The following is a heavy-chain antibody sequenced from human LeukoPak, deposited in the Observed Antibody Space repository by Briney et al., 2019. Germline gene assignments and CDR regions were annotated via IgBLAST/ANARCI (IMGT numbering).Heavy chain of an antibody. CDR2: IYYSGST. J-gene: IGHJ4*02. CDR1: GGYISSYY. CDR3: ARALRVEMATVQFDY. Sequence: SETPSLTCTVSGGYISSYYWSWIRQPPGKGLEWIGYIYYSGSTNYNPSLKSRVTISVDTSKNQFSLKLSSVTAADTAVYYCARALRVEMATVQFDYWGQGTLVTVSS. V-gene: IGHV4-59*01. D-gene: IGHD5-24*01.